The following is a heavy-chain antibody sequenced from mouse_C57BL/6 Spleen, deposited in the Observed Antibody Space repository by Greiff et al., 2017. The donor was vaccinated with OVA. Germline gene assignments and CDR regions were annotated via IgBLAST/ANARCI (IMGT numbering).Heavy chain of an antibody. CDR2: IDPEDGDT. Sequence: EVQLQQSGAELVRPGASVKLSCTASGFNIKDYYMHWVKQRPEQGLEWIGRIDPEDGDTEYAPKFQGKATMTADTSSNTASLQLSSLTSEDTAVYYCTTVDIYGSSYGGYFVVWGTGTTVTVSS. V-gene: IGHV14-1*01. D-gene: IGHD1-1*01. CDR1: GFNIKDYY. CDR3: TTVDIYGSSYGGYFVV. J-gene: IGHJ1*03.